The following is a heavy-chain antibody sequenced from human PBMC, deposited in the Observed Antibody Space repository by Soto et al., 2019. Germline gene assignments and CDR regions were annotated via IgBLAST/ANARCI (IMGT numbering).Heavy chain of an antibody. CDR3: ARQMGNYYDSSGSPAGAFDI. CDR1: GYSFTSYW. CDR2: IYPGDSDT. V-gene: IGHV5-51*01. Sequence: PGESLKISCKGSGYSFTSYWIGWVRQMPGKGLEWMGIIYPGDSDTRYSPSFQGQVTISAGKSISTAYLQWSSLKASDTAMYYCARQMGNYYDSSGSPAGAFDIWGQGTMVTVSS. J-gene: IGHJ3*02. D-gene: IGHD3-22*01.